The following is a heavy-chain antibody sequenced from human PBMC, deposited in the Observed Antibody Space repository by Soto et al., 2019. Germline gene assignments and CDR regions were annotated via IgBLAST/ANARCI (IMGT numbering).Heavy chain of an antibody. CDR1: GYTFTSYA. J-gene: IGHJ4*02. D-gene: IGHD3-10*01. V-gene: IGHV1-3*01. CDR2: INAGNGNT. Sequence: ASVKVSCKASGYTFTSYAMHWVRQAPGQRLEWMGWINAGNGNTKYSQKFQGRATISMDTSKNQFSLKLRSVTAADTAVYYCATLRGLGEVSPYFDYWGQGLMVTVSS. CDR3: ATLRGLGEVSPYFDY.